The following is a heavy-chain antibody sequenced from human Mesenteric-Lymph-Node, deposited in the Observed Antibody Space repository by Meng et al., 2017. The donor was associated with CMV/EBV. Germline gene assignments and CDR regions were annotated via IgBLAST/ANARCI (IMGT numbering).Heavy chain of an antibody. CDR3: ARDVVVPAAGNWFDP. CDR1: GYTFTSYD. Sequence: ASVKVSCKASGYTFTSYDINWVRQAAGQGLEWMGWMNPNSGNTAYAQKFQGRVTMTRNTSISTAYMELSSLTSEDTAVYYCARDVVVPAAGNWFDPWGQGTLVTVSS. V-gene: IGHV1-8*01. D-gene: IGHD2-2*01. J-gene: IGHJ5*02. CDR2: MNPNSGNT.